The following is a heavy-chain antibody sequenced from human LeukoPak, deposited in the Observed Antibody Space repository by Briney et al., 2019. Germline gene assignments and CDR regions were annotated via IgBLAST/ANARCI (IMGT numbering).Heavy chain of an antibody. CDR1: GDSFSSYY. CDR3: ARGHRGGPQDFDY. D-gene: IGHD3-10*01. J-gene: IGHJ4*02. CDR2: INHSGST. V-gene: IGHV4-34*01. Sequence: SETLSLTCTVSGDSFSSYYCSWIRQPPGKGLEWIGEINHSGSTNYNPSLKSRVTISVDTSKNQFSLKLSSVTAADTAVYYCARGHRGGPQDFDYWGQGTLVTVSS.